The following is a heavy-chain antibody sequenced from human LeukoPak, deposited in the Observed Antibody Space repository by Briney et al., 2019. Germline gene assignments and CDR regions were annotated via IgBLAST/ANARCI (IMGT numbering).Heavy chain of an antibody. CDR1: GFTFSDYY. D-gene: IGHD3-10*01. CDR2: ISSSGSTI. V-gene: IGHV3-11*04. Sequence: GGSLRLSCAASGFTFSDYYLSWIRQAPEKGLEWVSYISSSGSTIYYADSVKGRFTISRDNAKNSLYLQMNSLRAEDTAVYYCARDRYMVRGVEGAFDIWGQGTMVTVSS. J-gene: IGHJ3*02. CDR3: ARDRYMVRGVEGAFDI.